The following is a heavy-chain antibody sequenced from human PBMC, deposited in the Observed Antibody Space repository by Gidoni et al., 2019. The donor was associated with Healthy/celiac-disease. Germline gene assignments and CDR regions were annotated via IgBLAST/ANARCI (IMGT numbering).Heavy chain of an antibody. J-gene: IGHJ5*02. CDR1: GYSISSGYY. CDR2: IYHSGST. D-gene: IGHD5-18*01. V-gene: IGHV4-38-2*02. CDR3: ARKLDTAMSFDP. Sequence: QVQLQESGPGLVKPSETLSLTCTVSGYSISSGYYWGWIRQPPGKGLEWIGSIYHSGSTYYNPSLKSRVTISVDTSKNQFSLNLSSVTAADTAVYYCARKLDTAMSFDPWGQGTLVTVSS.